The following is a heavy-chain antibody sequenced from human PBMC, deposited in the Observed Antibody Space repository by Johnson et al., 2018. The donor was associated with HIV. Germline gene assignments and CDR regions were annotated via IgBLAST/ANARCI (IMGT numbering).Heavy chain of an antibody. CDR2: ISHDGTTT. Sequence: QVQLVESGGGLVQPGGSLRVSCAVSGLTLTTIIVHWARQAPGKGLEWVSLISHDGTTTAYADSVKGRYTISRDISTNTVYLQMNSLSPEDTAVYYCAREDVRSGYAGTFDIWGQGTLVTVSS. J-gene: IGHJ3*02. V-gene: IGHV3-30*04. D-gene: IGHD5-12*01. CDR3: AREDVRSGYAGTFDI. CDR1: GLTLTTII.